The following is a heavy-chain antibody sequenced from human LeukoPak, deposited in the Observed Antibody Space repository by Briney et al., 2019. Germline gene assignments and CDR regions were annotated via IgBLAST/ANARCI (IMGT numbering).Heavy chain of an antibody. J-gene: IGHJ4*02. CDR2: IWSSSSYT. D-gene: IGHD2-21*02. V-gene: IGHV3-11*05. Sequence: GGSLRLSCAASGFTFSDYYMSWIRQAPGQGLEWVSYIWSSSSYTNYADSVKGRFTISRDNAKNSLYLQMNSLRAEDTAVYYCARDSPATYCGGDCYLGYYFDYWGQGTLVTVSS. CDR1: GFTFSDYY. CDR3: ARDSPATYCGGDCYLGYYFDY.